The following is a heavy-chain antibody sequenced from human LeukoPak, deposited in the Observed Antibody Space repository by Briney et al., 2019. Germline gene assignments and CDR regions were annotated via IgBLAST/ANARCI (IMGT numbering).Heavy chain of an antibody. CDR1: GGSFSGYY. Sequence: KTSETLSLTCAVYGGSFSGYYWSWIRQPPGKGLEWIGYIYYSGSTNYNPSLKSRVTISVDTSKNQFSLKLSSVTAADTAVYYCARDCGGDCYGSFDYWGQGTLVTVSS. CDR2: IYYSGST. CDR3: ARDCGGDCYGSFDY. J-gene: IGHJ4*02. V-gene: IGHV4-59*01. D-gene: IGHD2-21*02.